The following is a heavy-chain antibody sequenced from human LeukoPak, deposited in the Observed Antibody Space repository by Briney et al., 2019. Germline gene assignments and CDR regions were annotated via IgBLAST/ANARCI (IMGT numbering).Heavy chain of an antibody. V-gene: IGHV1-2*02. CDR1: GYTFTSYA. Sequence: ASVKVSCKASGYTFTSYAMNWVRQAPGQGLEWMGWINPNSGGTNYAQKFQGRVTMTRDTSISTVYMELSRLRSDDTAVYYCARVVVRDANNYKDYWGQGTLVTVSS. D-gene: IGHD5-24*01. CDR2: INPNSGGT. CDR3: ARVVVRDANNYKDY. J-gene: IGHJ4*02.